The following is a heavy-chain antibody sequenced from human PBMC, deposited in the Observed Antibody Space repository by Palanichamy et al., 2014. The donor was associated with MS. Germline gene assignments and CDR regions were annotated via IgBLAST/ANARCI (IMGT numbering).Heavy chain of an antibody. D-gene: IGHD3-22*01. V-gene: IGHV4-59*01. Sequence: QVQLQESGPGLVKPSETLSLTCTVSGGSINSYYWSWIRQPQEGAGMDWIYLLQWEHQVQPSLKSRVTISVDKSKNEFSLKLNSVTAADTAVYYCVIDSSGHHGLDYWGQGTLVTVSS. CDR2: LLQWEH. J-gene: IGHJ4*02. CDR3: VIDSSGHHGLDY. CDR1: GGSINSYY.